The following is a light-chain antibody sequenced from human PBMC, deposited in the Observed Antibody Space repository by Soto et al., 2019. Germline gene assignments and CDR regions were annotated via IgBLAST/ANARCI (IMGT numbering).Light chain of an antibody. CDR2: EVS. J-gene: IGLJ1*01. Sequence: QSVLTQPVSMSGSPGQTVTISCTGSSSDIGTYKYVSWYQQHPGKAPKVIIYEVSNRPSGVSNRFSGSKSGNTASLTISGLQSEDEADYYCSSYGSRTTLYVFGTGTKLTVL. V-gene: IGLV2-14*01. CDR3: SSYGSRTTLYV. CDR1: SSDIGTYKY.